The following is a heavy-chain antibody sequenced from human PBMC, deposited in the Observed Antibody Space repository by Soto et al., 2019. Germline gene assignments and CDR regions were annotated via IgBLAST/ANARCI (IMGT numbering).Heavy chain of an antibody. CDR3: ARHSASSWSYYYYMDV. Sequence: ASETLSLTCTVSGGSISSSNYYWGWIRQPPGKGLEWIGSIYYSGSTYNNPSLKSRVTISVDTSKNQFSLKLSSVTAADTAVYYCARHSASSWSYYYYMDVWGKGTTVTSP. V-gene: IGHV4-39*01. J-gene: IGHJ6*03. CDR1: GGSISSSNYY. CDR2: IYYSGST. D-gene: IGHD3-3*01.